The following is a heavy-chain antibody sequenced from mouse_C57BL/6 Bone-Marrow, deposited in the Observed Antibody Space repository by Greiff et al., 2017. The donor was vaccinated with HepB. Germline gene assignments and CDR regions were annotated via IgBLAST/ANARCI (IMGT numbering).Heavy chain of an antibody. Sequence: VQLQQSGPELVKPGASVKISCKASGYSFTDYNMNWVKQSNGKSLEWIGVINPNYGTTSYNQKFKGKATLTVDQSSSTAYMQLSSLTSEDSAVYYCAGPHYGSSRGAWFAYWGQGTLVTVSA. D-gene: IGHD1-1*01. V-gene: IGHV1-39*01. CDR1: GYSFTDYN. CDR2: INPNYGTT. J-gene: IGHJ3*01. CDR3: AGPHYGSSRGAWFAY.